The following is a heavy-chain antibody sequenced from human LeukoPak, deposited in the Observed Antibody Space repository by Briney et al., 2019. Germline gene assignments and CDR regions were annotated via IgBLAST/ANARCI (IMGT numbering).Heavy chain of an antibody. CDR1: GFTFSSYS. Sequence: PGGSLRLSCAASGFTFSSYSMNWVRQAPGKGLGWVSSISSSSSYIYYADSVKGRFTISRDNAKNSLYLQMNSLRAEDTAVYYCARDPKAVANWFDPWGQGTLVTVSS. V-gene: IGHV3-21*01. J-gene: IGHJ5*02. D-gene: IGHD6-19*01. CDR3: ARDPKAVANWFDP. CDR2: ISSSSSYI.